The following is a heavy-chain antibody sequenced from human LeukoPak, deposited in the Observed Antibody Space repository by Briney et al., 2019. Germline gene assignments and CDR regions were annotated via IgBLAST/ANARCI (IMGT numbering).Heavy chain of an antibody. CDR3: ARDMGGYYNYYYYGMDV. Sequence: ASVKVSCKASCYTFTTYGINWVRQAPGQGLEWMGWISVYNGNTNYAENLQDRVTMTTDTSTSTAYIELRSLRSDDTAVYYCARDMGGYYNYYYYGMDVWGQGTTVTVSS. CDR2: ISVYNGNT. CDR1: CYTFTTYG. D-gene: IGHD3-3*01. V-gene: IGHV1-18*01. J-gene: IGHJ6*02.